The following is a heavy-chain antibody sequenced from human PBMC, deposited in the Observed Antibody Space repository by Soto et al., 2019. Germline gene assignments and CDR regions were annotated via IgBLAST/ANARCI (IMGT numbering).Heavy chain of an antibody. J-gene: IGHJ4*02. CDR3: ARENNGDLDY. CDR1: GGSISSGGYS. D-gene: IGHD4-17*01. Sequence: PSETLSLTCAVSGGSISSGGYSWSWIRQPPGKGLEWIGYIYHSGSTYYNPSLKSRVTISVDRSKNQFSLKLSSVTAADTAVYYCARENNGDLDYWGQGTVVTVSS. V-gene: IGHV4-30-2*01. CDR2: IYHSGST.